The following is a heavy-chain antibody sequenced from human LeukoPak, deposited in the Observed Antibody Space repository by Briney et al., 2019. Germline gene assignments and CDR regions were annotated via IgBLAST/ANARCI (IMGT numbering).Heavy chain of an antibody. J-gene: IGHJ4*02. D-gene: IGHD1-26*01. CDR1: GYTFTSYG. V-gene: IGHV1-8*03. Sequence: ASVKVSCKASGYTFTSYGISWVRQAPGQGLEWMGWMNPNSGNTGYAQKFQGRVTITRNTSISTDYMELSSLRSEDTAVYYCARAGRVYSGSYFFDYWGQGTLVTVSS. CDR3: ARAGRVYSGSYFFDY. CDR2: MNPNSGNT.